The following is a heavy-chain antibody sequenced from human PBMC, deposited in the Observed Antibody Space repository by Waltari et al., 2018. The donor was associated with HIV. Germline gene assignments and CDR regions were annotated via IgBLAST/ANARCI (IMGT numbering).Heavy chain of an antibody. CDR1: GFSFSRYW. Sequence: EVQLVESGGGLVPPGGSLRRSCAGSGFSFSRYWMSWVCQAPGMGLEWVANIKQDGREKYYVDSAKSGFTISRDNAKNSLYPQMNGLRAEDTAVYYGARDRAVGGTGTAPRPGPVGYWGRRTLVTVSS. V-gene: IGHV3-7*01. J-gene: IGHJ4*02. D-gene: IGHD6-19*01. CDR3: ARDRAVGGTGTAPRPGPVGY. CDR2: IKQDGREK.